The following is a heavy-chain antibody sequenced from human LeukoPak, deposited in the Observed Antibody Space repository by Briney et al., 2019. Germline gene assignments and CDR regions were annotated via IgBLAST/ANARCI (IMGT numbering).Heavy chain of an antibody. V-gene: IGHV3-11*03. J-gene: IGHJ6*02. CDR3: ARGHYGLDV. CDR2: IDISSGYT. Sequence: GGALRLSCVAAGFTFSAHYMSWIRQPPGKGLEGCSYIDISSGYTSYADSVKGRFTISRDNAKNSLYLQMDNLRAEDTAVSFWARGHYGLDVWGQGTSVTVSS. CDR1: GFTFSAHY.